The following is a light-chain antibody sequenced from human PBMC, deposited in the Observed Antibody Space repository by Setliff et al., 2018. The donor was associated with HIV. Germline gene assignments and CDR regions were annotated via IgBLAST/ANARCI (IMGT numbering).Light chain of an antibody. CDR1: SRDVGGYNY. Sequence: ALTQPASVPGSPGQSITISCTGTSRDVGGYNYVSWYQQHPGKAPKLIIYEVRNRPSGVSNRFSGSKSGNTASLTISGLQTEDEADYYCSSYAITNTLPFGTGTKVTVL. CDR3: SSYAITNTLP. J-gene: IGLJ1*01. V-gene: IGLV2-14*01. CDR2: EVR.